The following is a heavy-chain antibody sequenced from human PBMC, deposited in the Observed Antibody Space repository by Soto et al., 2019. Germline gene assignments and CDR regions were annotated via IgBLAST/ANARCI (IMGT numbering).Heavy chain of an antibody. CDR1: GFPFWTYS. J-gene: IGHJ4*02. CDR3: AKDGSSWYPFDY. Sequence: GGSLRLSCEASGFPFWTYSMSWVRQAPRKGLEWVSGISGSGTATYYTDSVKGRFTISRDNSKNTLYLQMHSLRAEDTAVYYCAKDGSSWYPFDYWGQGTLVTVSS. D-gene: IGHD6-13*01. V-gene: IGHV3-23*01. CDR2: ISGSGTAT.